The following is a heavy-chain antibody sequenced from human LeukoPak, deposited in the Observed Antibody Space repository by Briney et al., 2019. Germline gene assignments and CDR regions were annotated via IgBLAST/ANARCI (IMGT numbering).Heavy chain of an antibody. CDR3: AKSLHNFWSGYTRTPEGY. V-gene: IGHV3-30*18. CDR2: ISYDGSDR. J-gene: IGHJ4*02. D-gene: IGHD3-3*01. CDR1: GFSFSSYG. Sequence: PGGSLRLSCAASGFSFSSYGMHWVRQAPGKGLEWVAVISYDGSDRYYADSVKGRFTISRDNSKNTLCLQMNSLRAEDTAVYYCAKSLHNFWSGYTRTPEGYWGQGTLVTVSS.